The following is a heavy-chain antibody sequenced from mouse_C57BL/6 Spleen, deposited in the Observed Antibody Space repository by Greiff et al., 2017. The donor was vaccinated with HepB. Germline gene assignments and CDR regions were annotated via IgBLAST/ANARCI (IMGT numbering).Heavy chain of an antibody. CDR1: GYSITSGYY. D-gene: IGHD2-3*01. J-gene: IGHJ3*01. CDR3: ASRWLLQFAY. V-gene: IGHV3-6*01. Sequence: EVKLMESGPGLVKPSQSLSLTCSVTGYSITSGYYWNWIRQFPGNKLEWMGYISYDGSNNYNPSLKNRISITRDTSKNQFFLKLNSVTTEDTATYYCASRWLLQFAYWGQGTLVTVSA. CDR2: ISYDGSN.